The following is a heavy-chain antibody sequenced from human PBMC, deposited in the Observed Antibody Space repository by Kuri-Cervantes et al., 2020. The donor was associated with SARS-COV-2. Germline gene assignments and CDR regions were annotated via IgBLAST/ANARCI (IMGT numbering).Heavy chain of an antibody. Sequence: GESLKISCAASGFTFGSYSMNWVRQAPGKGLEWVSYISSSSSTIYYADSVKGRFTISRDNAKNSLYLQMNSLRDEDTAVYYCARVVLWELGNLDYWGQGTLVTVSS. D-gene: IGHD1-26*01. J-gene: IGHJ4*02. CDR1: GFTFGSYS. CDR2: ISSSSSTI. V-gene: IGHV3-48*02. CDR3: ARVVLWELGNLDY.